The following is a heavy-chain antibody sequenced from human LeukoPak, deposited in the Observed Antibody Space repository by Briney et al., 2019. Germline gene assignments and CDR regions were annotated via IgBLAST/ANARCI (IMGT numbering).Heavy chain of an antibody. D-gene: IGHD1-1*01. V-gene: IGHV4-39*07. CDR3: ARAYAGYASRFDY. CDR1: GGSISSSSYY. Sequence: PSETLSLTCSVSGGSISSSSYYWGWIRQPPGKGLEWIGSIYYSGNTYNNPSLKSRVTVSVDTSKNQFSLKLSSVTEADTAVYYCARAYAGYASRFDYWGQGILVTVSS. J-gene: IGHJ4*02. CDR2: IYYSGNT.